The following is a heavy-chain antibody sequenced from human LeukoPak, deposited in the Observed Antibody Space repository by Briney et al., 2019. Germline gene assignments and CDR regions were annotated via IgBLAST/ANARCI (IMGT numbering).Heavy chain of an antibody. J-gene: IGHJ4*02. V-gene: IGHV1-18*04. CDR2: INTNNGNT. CDR1: GYTFTNYG. D-gene: IGHD5-18*01. Sequence: ASVKVSCKASGYTFTNYGINWVRQAPGKGLVWMGWINTNNGNTYIVQKLQGRVTMTTDTPTSTAYMELRSLGSDDTAVYYCSRGTEIQLYAHWGQGGLVTVSS. CDR3: SRGTEIQLYAH.